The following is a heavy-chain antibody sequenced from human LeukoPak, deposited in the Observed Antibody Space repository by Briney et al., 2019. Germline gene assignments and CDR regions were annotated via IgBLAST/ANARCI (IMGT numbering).Heavy chain of an antibody. Sequence: GGSLRLSCAAPGFTVSSNYMSWVRQAPGKGLGWVSVIYSGGSTYYADSVKGRFTISRDNSKNTLYLQMNSLRGEDTAVYYCAKDKAPGSWHTPSDYWGQGTLVTVSS. CDR2: IYSGGST. CDR1: GFTVSSNY. J-gene: IGHJ4*02. D-gene: IGHD6-13*01. CDR3: AKDKAPGSWHTPSDY. V-gene: IGHV3-53*01.